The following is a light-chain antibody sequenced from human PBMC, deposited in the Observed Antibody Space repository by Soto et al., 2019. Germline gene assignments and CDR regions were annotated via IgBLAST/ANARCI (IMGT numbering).Light chain of an antibody. V-gene: IGKV3-20*01. CDR1: QSVSSNY. J-gene: IGKJ2*01. Sequence: EIVLTQSPGVLSLSPGERATLSCRASQSVSSNYLVWYQQKPGQAPSLLIYDASRRATGIPDRFSGSGSGTDFTLTITRLEPEDFAVYYCQQLASPPHTFGRGTKLEIK. CDR2: DAS. CDR3: QQLASPPHT.